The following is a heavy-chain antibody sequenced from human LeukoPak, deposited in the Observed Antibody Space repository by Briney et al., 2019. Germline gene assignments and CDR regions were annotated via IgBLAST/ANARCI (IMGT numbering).Heavy chain of an antibody. V-gene: IGHV6-1*01. Sequence: SQTLSLTCALSGDSFSANNAAWSWIRQSPSRGLEWLGRTYYRSKWYSDYAVSVRSRIIINPDTSKNQFSLQLSSVTPDDTAVYYCVRYTGWFYFDYWGQGSLVTVSS. CDR1: GDSFSANNAA. CDR3: VRYTGWFYFDY. CDR2: TYYRSKWYS. D-gene: IGHD6-19*01. J-gene: IGHJ4*02.